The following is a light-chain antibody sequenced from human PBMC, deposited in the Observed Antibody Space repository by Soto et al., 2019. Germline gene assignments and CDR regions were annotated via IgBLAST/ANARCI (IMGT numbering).Light chain of an antibody. CDR3: QQRYSSPPT. CDR2: AAS. CDR1: QSISNH. V-gene: IGKV1-39*01. J-gene: IGKJ1*01. Sequence: DIQMTQSPSSLSASVEDRVIITCRASQSISNHLNWYQQKPGKAPKLLIFAASSLQSGVPSRFSGSRSVPDFTLTISRLQPEDFATYYCQQRYSSPPTFGQGTKVEIK.